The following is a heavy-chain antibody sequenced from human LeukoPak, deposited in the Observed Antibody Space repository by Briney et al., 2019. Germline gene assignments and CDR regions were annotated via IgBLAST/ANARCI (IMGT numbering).Heavy chain of an antibody. CDR3: ASQKNGASDY. CDR1: GFTFRNYG. D-gene: IGHD1-1*01. J-gene: IGHJ4*02. CDR2: VSDSGSSA. V-gene: IGHV3-23*01. Sequence: GGSLRLSCAASGFTFRNYGMSWVRQAPGKGLEWVSVVSDSGSSAYYTDSVKGRFTISRDNAKNSLYLQMNSLRAEDTAVYYCASQKNGASDYWGQGTLVTVS.